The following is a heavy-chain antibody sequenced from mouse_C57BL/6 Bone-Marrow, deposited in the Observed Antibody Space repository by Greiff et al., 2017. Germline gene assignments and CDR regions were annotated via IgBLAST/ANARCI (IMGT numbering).Heavy chain of an antibody. V-gene: IGHV1-62-2*01. CDR1: GYTFTEYT. Sequence: QVQLKQSGAELVKPGASVKLSCKASGYTFTEYTIHWVKQRSGQGLEWIGWFYPGSGSIKYNEKFKDKATLTADKSSSTVYMELSRLTSEDSAVYFCARHEEGYDGYSWYFDVWGTGTTVTVSS. CDR3: ARHEEGYDGYSWYFDV. J-gene: IGHJ1*03. D-gene: IGHD2-3*01. CDR2: FYPGSGSI.